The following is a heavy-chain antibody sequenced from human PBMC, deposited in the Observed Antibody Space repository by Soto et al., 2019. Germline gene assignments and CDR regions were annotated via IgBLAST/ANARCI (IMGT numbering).Heavy chain of an antibody. D-gene: IGHD5-12*01. V-gene: IGHV4-30-2*01. Sequence: QLQLQESGSGLVKPSQTLSLTCAVSGGSISCGGYSWSWIRQPPGKGLEWIGYIYHSGSTYYNPSPKSRVTISVDRSKNQGARTLSSVTAADTAVYYCAAGGGLPRYYWGQGTLVTVSS. CDR2: IYHSGST. J-gene: IGHJ4*02. CDR3: AAGGGLPRYY. CDR1: GGSISCGGYS.